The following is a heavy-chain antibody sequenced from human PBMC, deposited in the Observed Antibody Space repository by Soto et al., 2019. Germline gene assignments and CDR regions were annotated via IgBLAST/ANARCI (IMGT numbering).Heavy chain of an antibody. J-gene: IGHJ6*02. CDR3: TTVGDYGDYYYGMDV. Sequence: LRLSCAASGFTFSNAWMSWVRQAPGRGLEWVGRIKSKTDGGTTDYAAPVKGRFTISRDDSKNTLYLQMNSLKTEDTAVYYCTTVGDYGDYYYGMDVWGQGTTVTVSS. V-gene: IGHV3-15*01. CDR2: IKSKTDGGTT. D-gene: IGHD4-17*01. CDR1: GFTFSNAW.